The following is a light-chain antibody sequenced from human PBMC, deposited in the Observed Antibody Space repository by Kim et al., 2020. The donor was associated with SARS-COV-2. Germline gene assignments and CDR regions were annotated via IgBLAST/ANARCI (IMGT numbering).Light chain of an antibody. Sequence: AIITCKSSLSVVYRSNDKNYVGVYQQKPGQPPKLLTYWASTRVSVVRDRFSGSVSVTDFTLTVSGLQAEDVAVDYCQQYYSTPMYTFGQGTKLEI. CDR3: QQYYSTPMYT. J-gene: IGKJ2*01. CDR2: WAS. V-gene: IGKV4-1*01. CDR1: LSVVYRSNDKNY.